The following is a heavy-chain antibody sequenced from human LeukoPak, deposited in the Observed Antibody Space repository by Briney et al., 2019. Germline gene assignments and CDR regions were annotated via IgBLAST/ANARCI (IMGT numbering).Heavy chain of an antibody. J-gene: IGHJ4*02. CDR2: ISHSGST. D-gene: IGHD6-6*01. CDR3: ARTGFGSSSDY. Sequence: SGTLSLTCAVSGASISSSNWWTWVRQPPGKGLEWVGEISHSGSTNYNPSLKSRVTISVDRSKNQFSLKLSSVTAADTAVYYCARTGFGSSSDYWGQGTLVTVSS. V-gene: IGHV4-4*02. CDR1: GASISSSNW.